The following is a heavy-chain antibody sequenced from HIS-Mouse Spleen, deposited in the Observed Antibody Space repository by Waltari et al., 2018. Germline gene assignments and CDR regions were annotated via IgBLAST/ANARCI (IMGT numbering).Heavy chain of an antibody. CDR2: MNPNRGNT. D-gene: IGHD5-18*01. J-gene: IGHJ5*02. CDR3: ARIGSHRRGYSYGYWFDP. Sequence: QVQLVQSGAEVKKPGASVKVSCKASGYTFTSYDINWVRQATGQGLEWMGWMNPNRGNTGDAKKFQGRVTMTRNTSISTAYMELSSLRSEDTAVYYCARIGSHRRGYSYGYWFDPWGQGTLVTVSS. V-gene: IGHV1-8*01. CDR1: GYTFTSYD.